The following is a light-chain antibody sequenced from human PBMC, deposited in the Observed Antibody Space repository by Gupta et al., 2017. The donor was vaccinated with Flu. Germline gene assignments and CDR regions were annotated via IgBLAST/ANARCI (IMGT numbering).Light chain of an antibody. CDR2: DAS. CDR1: QSVSSN. J-gene: IGKJ2*01. Sequence: DIVMTQSPATLSVSPGERATLSCRASQSVSSNLAWYQQKPGQAPRLVIYDASTRATGIPARFSGSGSGTEFTLTISSLQSEDFAVYYCQQYNNWPPYNFGQGTKLEMK. V-gene: IGKV3-15*01. CDR3: QQYNNWPPYN.